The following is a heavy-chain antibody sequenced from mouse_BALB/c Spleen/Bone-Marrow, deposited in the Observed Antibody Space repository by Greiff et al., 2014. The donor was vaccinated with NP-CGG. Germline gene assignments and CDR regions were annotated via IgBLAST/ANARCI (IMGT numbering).Heavy chain of an antibody. V-gene: IGHV1-14*01. Sequence: ESGPELVKPGASVKMSCKASGYTFTSYVMHWVKQKPGQGLEWIGYIIPYNDGTNYNEKFKGKATLTSDKSSSTAYMELSGLTSEDSAVYYCARPYYYGSSGDSWFAYWGQGTLVTVSA. CDR2: IIPYNDGT. D-gene: IGHD1-1*01. J-gene: IGHJ3*01. CDR3: ARPYYYGSSGDSWFAY. CDR1: GYTFTSYV.